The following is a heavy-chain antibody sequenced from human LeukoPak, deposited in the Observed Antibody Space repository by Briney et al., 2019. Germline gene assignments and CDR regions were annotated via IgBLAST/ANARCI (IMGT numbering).Heavy chain of an antibody. V-gene: IGHV3-30*03. CDR3: AREGFAVTAFDY. Sequence: GRSLRLSCAASGFTFWSYGMHWVRQAPGKGLEWVAVISYDGSNKYYADSVKGRFTISRDNSKNTLYLQMNSLRAEDTAVYYCAREGFAVTAFDYWGQGTLVTVSS. J-gene: IGHJ4*02. D-gene: IGHD2-21*02. CDR2: ISYDGSNK. CDR1: GFTFWSYG.